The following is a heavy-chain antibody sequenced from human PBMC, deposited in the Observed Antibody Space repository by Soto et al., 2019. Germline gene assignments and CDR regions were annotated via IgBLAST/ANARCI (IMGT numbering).Heavy chain of an antibody. D-gene: IGHD6-19*01. Sequence: QLHLQESGPGLVRPSETLSLTCTVSGGSISGSSYYWGWIRQPPGKGLEWIGNIYLSGTTYYNPSLKSRVTISYDTSKNQFSLNLRSVTAADTAVYYCARPLRYSSGSSNWFDPWGQGTLVTVSS. CDR3: ARPLRYSSGSSNWFDP. CDR1: GGSISGSSYY. V-gene: IGHV4-39*01. CDR2: IYLSGTT. J-gene: IGHJ5*02.